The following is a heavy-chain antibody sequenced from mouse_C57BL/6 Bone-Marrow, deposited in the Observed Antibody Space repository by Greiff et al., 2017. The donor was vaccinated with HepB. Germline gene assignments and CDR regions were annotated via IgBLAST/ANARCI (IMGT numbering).Heavy chain of an antibody. CDR2: IRLKSDNYAT. D-gene: IGHD1-1*01. Sequence: EVKVEESGGGLVQPGGSMKLSCVASGFTFSNYWMNWVRQSPEKGLEWVAQIRLKSDNYATHYAESVKGRFTISRDDSKSSVYLQMNNLRAEDTGIYYCTSKTITTVVATDYWGQGTTLTVSS. V-gene: IGHV6-3*01. CDR1: GFTFSNYW. CDR3: TSKTITTVVATDY. J-gene: IGHJ2*01.